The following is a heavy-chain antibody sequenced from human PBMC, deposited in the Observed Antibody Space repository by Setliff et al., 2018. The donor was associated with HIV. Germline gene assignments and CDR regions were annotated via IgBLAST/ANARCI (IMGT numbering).Heavy chain of an antibody. D-gene: IGHD6-19*01. CDR2: ISSSRSTI. Sequence: PGGSLRLSCAASGFTFSDYYMSWIRQAPGKGLEWVSYISSSRSTIYYADSVKGRFTISRDNAKNSLYLQMNSLSADETAVYYCAGYTSMYSRGWYWNYYYYMDVWGKWTSVTVSS. CDR3: AGYTSMYSRGWYWNYYYYMDV. CDR1: GFTFSDYY. J-gene: IGHJ6*03. V-gene: IGHV3-11*04.